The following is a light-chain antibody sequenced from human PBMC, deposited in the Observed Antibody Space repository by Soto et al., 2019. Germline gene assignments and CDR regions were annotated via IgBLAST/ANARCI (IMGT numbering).Light chain of an antibody. CDR1: SSDVGGYNH. CDR2: EVS. J-gene: IGLJ2*01. V-gene: IGLV2-14*01. Sequence: QSALTQPASVSGSPGQSITISCTGTSSDVGGYNHDSWYQQHPGKAPKLMIYEVSNRPSGVSNRFSGSKSGNTASLTISGLQAEDEADYYCSSYTSSSTLGVFGGGTKVTVL. CDR3: SSYTSSSTLGV.